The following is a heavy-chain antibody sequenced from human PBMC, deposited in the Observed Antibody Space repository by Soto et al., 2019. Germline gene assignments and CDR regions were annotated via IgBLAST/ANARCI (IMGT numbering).Heavy chain of an antibody. CDR1: GYTFTSYV. Sequence: GASVKVSCKASGYTFTSYVISWVRQPPGQGLEWMGRISVYNGNTNYAQRFLGRVTMTSDTSTSTVHMELGRLTSEDTAVYYCARGGGIVVATAPYDHWGQGTLVTVSS. V-gene: IGHV1-18*01. CDR2: ISVYNGNT. CDR3: ARGGGIVVATAPYDH. D-gene: IGHD2-21*02. J-gene: IGHJ4*02.